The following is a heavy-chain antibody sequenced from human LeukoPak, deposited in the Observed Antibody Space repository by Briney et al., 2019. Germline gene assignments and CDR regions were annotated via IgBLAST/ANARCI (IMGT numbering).Heavy chain of an antibody. CDR2: TYYRSKWNN. Sequence: SQTLSLTCAISGDSFSSNSAVWNWIRQSPSRGLEWLVRTYYRSKWNNHYAVSVKSRITINPDTSKNQFSLQLNSVTPEDTAVYYCARDAVGSSYFDYWGQGTLVTVSS. D-gene: IGHD1-26*01. V-gene: IGHV6-1*01. CDR1: GDSFSSNSAV. CDR3: ARDAVGSSYFDY. J-gene: IGHJ4*02.